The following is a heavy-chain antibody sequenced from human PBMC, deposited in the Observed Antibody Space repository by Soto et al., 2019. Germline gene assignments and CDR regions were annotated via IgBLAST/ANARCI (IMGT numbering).Heavy chain of an antibody. CDR3: ARDMERYCSGGSCYDCWFVP. V-gene: IGHV3-30-3*01. D-gene: IGHD2-15*01. CDR1: GFTFSSYA. CDR2: ISYDGSNK. J-gene: IGHJ5*02. Sequence: QLQLVESGGGVVQPGRYLRLSCAASGFTFSSYAMHWVRQAPGKGLEWVAVISYDGSNKYYADSVKGRFTISRDNSKSTLYLQMNSVRAEDTAVYYCARDMERYCSGGSCYDCWFVPWGQGTLVTVSS.